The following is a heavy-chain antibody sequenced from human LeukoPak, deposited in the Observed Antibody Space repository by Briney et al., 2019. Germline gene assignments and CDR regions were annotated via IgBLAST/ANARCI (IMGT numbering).Heavy chain of an antibody. V-gene: IGHV3-23*01. CDR3: AKISSRSVPRSHSDF. J-gene: IGHJ4*01. Sequence: PGGSLRLSCAASGFTFSNYAMSWVRRAPGKGLEWVSGISNSGSSTYYADSVKGRFTISRDNSMSTLFLQMNSLRVEDTAIYYCAKISSRSVPRSHSDFWGQGNLVTVSS. CDR1: GFTFSNYA. CDR2: ISNSGSST. D-gene: IGHD2-15*01.